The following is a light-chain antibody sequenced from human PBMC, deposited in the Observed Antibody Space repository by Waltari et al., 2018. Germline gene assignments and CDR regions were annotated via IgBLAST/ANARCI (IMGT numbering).Light chain of an antibody. CDR2: DAS. V-gene: IGKV3-20*01. J-gene: IGKJ1*01. CDR1: QSVSRT. CDR3: QKYGTLPAT. Sequence: EIVLTQSPGTLSLSPGERATLSCRASQSVSRTLAWNQQKPGQAPRLLIDDASTRATGIPDRFSGSGFGTDFSLTISRLEPEDFAVYYCQKYGTLPATFGQGTTVEIK.